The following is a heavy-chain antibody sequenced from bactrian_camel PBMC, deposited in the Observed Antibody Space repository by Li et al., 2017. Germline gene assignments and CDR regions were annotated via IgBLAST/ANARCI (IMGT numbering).Heavy chain of an antibody. V-gene: IGHV3S54*01. CDR2: VFYGGIRQ. Sequence: HVQLVESGGGSVQAGGSLRLSCASTTTLYTSNCVAWFRQAPGKEREGVGGVFYGGIRQYYSDSVKGRFTVSQDSAKNTLYLQMSSLKPEDTAMYYCAADSPTLAPESDLITNVCSRVRYEYNYWGQGTQVTVS. CDR1: TTLYTSNC. CDR3: AADSPTLAPESDLITNVCSRVRYEYNY. J-gene: IGHJ4*01. D-gene: IGHD4*01.